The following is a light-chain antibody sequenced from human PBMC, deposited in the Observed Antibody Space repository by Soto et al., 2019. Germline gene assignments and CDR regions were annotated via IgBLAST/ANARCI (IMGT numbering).Light chain of an antibody. Sequence: EVVLTQTPGTLSLSPGERATLSCRASQSISTSYLLWYQHKPGQAPRLLIYGTSTRATGIPDRFSGSGSGTDFTLTISRLEPKDFAVSYCEQYGNSLYTFDQGTKVEMK. CDR2: GTS. J-gene: IGKJ2*01. CDR1: QSISTSY. V-gene: IGKV3-20*01. CDR3: EQYGNSLYT.